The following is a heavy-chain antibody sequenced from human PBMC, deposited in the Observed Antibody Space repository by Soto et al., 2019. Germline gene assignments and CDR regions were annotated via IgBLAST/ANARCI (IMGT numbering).Heavy chain of an antibody. D-gene: IGHD6-19*01. CDR2: MNPNSGNT. V-gene: IGHV1-8*01. Sequence: ASVKVSCKASGYTFTSYDINWVRQATGQGLEWMGWMNPNSGNTGYAQKFQGRVTMTRNTSISTAYMELSSLRSEDTAVYYCARGRQWLPNNWFDPWRQGTLVTVSS. CDR3: ARGRQWLPNNWFDP. CDR1: GYTFTSYD. J-gene: IGHJ5*02.